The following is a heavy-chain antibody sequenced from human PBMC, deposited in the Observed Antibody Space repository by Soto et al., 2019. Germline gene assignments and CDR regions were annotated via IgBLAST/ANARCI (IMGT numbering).Heavy chain of an antibody. CDR3: ARGGDSSSLRAFYSYGFDV. D-gene: IGHD6-6*01. CDR1: GGTFNTYS. CDR2: IIPFIGAP. J-gene: IGHJ6*02. Sequence: QVQLVQSGAEVKKPGSSVKVSCKASGGTFNTYSFGWLRQAPGQGLQCMGSIIPFIGAPNYAQNFQDRVTITADEATSTAYMELSGLKSADTAVYFCARGGDSSSLRAFYSYGFDVWGQGTSVTVSS. V-gene: IGHV1-69*18.